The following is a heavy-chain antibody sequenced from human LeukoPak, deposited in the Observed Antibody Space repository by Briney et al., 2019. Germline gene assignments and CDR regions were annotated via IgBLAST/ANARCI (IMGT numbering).Heavy chain of an antibody. J-gene: IGHJ4*02. CDR1: GFTFSSYE. D-gene: IGHD6-13*01. V-gene: IGHV3-48*03. CDR3: ARGLDSSSWYPNY. Sequence: PGGSLRLSCAASGFTFSSYEMNWVRQAPGKGLEWVSYISSSGSTIYYADSVKGRFTISRDNAKNSLYLQMNSLRAEDTAVYYCARGLDSSSWYPNYWGQGTLVTVSS. CDR2: ISSSGSTI.